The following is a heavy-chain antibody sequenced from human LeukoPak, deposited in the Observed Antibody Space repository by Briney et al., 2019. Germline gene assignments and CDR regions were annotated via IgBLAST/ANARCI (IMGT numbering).Heavy chain of an antibody. CDR2: ISAYNGNT. V-gene: IGHV1-18*01. J-gene: IGHJ4*02. Sequence: GASVKVSCKASGYTFTSYAMHWVRQAPGQRLEWMGWISAYNGNTNYAQRLQGRVTMTTDTSTSTAYMELRSLRSDDTAVYYCARDSSSWYSGGLFDYWGQGTLVTVSS. CDR3: ARDSSSWYSGGLFDY. CDR1: GYTFTSYA. D-gene: IGHD6-13*01.